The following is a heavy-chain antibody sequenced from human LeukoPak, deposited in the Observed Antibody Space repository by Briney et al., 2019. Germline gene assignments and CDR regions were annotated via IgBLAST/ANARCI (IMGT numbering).Heavy chain of an antibody. CDR2: INHSVST. D-gene: IGHD3-22*01. V-gene: IGHV4-34*01. J-gene: IGHJ3*02. CDR3: ARATYYDSSGFAAFDI. Sequence: SETLSLTCAVYGGSFSGYYWSWIRQPPGKGLEWIGEINHSVSTNYNPSLKSRVTISVDTSKNQFSLKLSSVTAADTAVYYCARATYYDSSGFAAFDIWGQGTMVTVSS. CDR1: GGSFSGYY.